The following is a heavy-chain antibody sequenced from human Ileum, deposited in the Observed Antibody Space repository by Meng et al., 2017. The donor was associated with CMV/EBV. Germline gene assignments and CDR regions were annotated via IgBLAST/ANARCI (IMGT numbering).Heavy chain of an antibody. V-gene: IGHV3-23*01. J-gene: IGHJ4*03. Sequence: GESLKISCEVSGFTFSDYDMSWARQAPGKGLEWVSTITGSGVRTHYADSVKGRFTISRDNSKNTLYLQMHSLGAEDTAVYYCDASDYWGQGNQV. CDR2: ITGSGVRT. CDR1: GFTFSDYD. D-gene: IGHD6-6*01. CDR3: DASDY.